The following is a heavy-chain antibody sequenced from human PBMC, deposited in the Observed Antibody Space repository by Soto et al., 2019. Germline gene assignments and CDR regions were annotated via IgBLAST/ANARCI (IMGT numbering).Heavy chain of an antibody. CDR1: GGSINSGSHF. V-gene: IGHV4-31*03. D-gene: IGHD2-2*01. J-gene: IGHJ6*02. Sequence: QVRLQQSGPGLVKSSQTLSLTCTVSGGSINSGSHFWSWIRQHPAKGLEWIGHISYSGSTYYSPSLKSRLNISRDTSENQVFLQLTSVTAADTAVYCCARDIGRGVVPAALSHAMDVWGQGTTVTVSS. CDR3: ARDIGRGVVPAALSHAMDV. CDR2: ISYSGST.